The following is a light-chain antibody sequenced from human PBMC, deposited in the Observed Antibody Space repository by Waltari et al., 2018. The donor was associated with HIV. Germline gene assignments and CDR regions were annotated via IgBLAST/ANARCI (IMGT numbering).Light chain of an antibody. V-gene: IGLV1-40*01. CDR2: GNS. Sequence: QSVLTQPPSVSGAPGPRVTIPCTGSSSNIRAGYDVPWSQQLPGTAPKLLIYGNSNRPSGVPDRFSGSKSGTSASLAITGLQAEDEADYYCQSYDSSLSGSGVFGGGTKLTVL. CDR1: SSNIRAGYD. J-gene: IGLJ3*02. CDR3: QSYDSSLSGSGV.